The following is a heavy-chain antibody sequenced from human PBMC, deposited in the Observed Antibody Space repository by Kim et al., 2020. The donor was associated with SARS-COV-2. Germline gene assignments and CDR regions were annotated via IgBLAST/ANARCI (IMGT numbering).Heavy chain of an antibody. V-gene: IGHV5-51*01. J-gene: IGHJ4*02. CDR2: TYPGDSET. CDR3: ARGARYYDYVGGNYRLFYVDF. D-gene: IGHD3-16*02. Sequence: GESLKISCKGSGYSFTSYWIGWVRQMPGKGLEWMGITYPGDSETKYSPAFQGQVTVSADKSINTAYLQWSSLQASDTAMYYCARGARYYDYVGGNYRLFYVDFWGQGTLVAVSS. CDR1: GYSFTSYW.